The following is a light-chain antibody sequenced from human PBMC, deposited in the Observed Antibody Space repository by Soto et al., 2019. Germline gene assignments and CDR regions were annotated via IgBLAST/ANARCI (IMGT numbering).Light chain of an antibody. Sequence: QSVLTQPPSASGTPGQTDTISCSGSSSNIGKNTINWYQHLPGTAPKLLIHSNTHRPLGVPVRFSGSKSGTSASLAISGLQSDDEGDYYCGVWDDSLYVFGSGTKVTV. CDR1: SSNIGKNT. CDR2: SNT. J-gene: IGLJ1*01. CDR3: GVWDDSLYV. V-gene: IGLV1-44*01.